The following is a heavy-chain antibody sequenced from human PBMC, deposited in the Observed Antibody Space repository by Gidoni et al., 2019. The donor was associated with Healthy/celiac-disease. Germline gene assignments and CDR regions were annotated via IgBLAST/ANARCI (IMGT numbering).Heavy chain of an antibody. D-gene: IGHD2-8*01. CDR2: IYTSGST. V-gene: IGHV4-4*07. CDR3: ARDRGRYCTNGVCYLGWFDP. CDR1: GGPISSYY. J-gene: IGHJ5*02. Sequence: QVQLQESGPGLLKPSETLSLTCTVPGGPISSYYWSWIRQPAGKGLEWIGRIYTSGSTNYNPSLKSRVTMSVDTSKNQFSLKLSSVTAADTAVYYCARDRGRYCTNGVCYLGWFDPWGQGTLVTVSS.